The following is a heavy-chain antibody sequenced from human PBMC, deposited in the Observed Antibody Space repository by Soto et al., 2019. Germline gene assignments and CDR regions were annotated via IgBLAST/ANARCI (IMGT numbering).Heavy chain of an antibody. CDR3: ARAGGTTVTGLWHFDS. CDR1: GFTFNTYS. J-gene: IGHJ4*02. D-gene: IGHD4-17*01. Sequence: GGSLRLSCEASGFTFNTYSMHWVRQPPGKGLEWLAAIWYDGTQKYYADSIKGRFIISRDNSKKTLYLEMNSLRAEDTAVYYCARAGGTTVTGLWHFDSWGQGTLVTVSS. V-gene: IGHV3-33*01. CDR2: IWYDGTQK.